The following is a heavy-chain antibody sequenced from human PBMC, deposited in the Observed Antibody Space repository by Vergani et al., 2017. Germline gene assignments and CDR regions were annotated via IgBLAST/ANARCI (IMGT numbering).Heavy chain of an antibody. Sequence: QVQLQESGPGLVKPSETLSLTCTVSGGSISSYYWSWIRQPPGKGLEWIGYIYYSGSTNYNPSLKSLVTISVDTSKNQFSLKLSSVTAADTAVYYCARDRVAAPDYYYYCMDVWGQGTTVTVSS. V-gene: IGHV4-59*01. D-gene: IGHD2-15*01. CDR1: GGSISSYY. J-gene: IGHJ6*02. CDR3: ARDRVAAPDYYYYCMDV. CDR2: IYYSGST.